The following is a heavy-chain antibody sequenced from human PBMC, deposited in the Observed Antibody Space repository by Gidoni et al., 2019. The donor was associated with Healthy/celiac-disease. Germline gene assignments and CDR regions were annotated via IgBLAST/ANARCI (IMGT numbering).Heavy chain of an antibody. J-gene: IGHJ4*02. D-gene: IGHD2-15*01. V-gene: IGHV3-15*01. CDR1: GFTFSNAW. CDR2: SKSKTDGGTT. Sequence: EVQLVESGGGLVKPGGSLRLSCAASGFTFSNAWMSWVRQAPGKGLEWVGRSKSKTDGGTTDYAAPVKGRFTISRDDSKNTLYLQMNSLKTEDTAVYYCTTAIDVVGFDYWGQGTLVTVSS. CDR3: TTAIDVVGFDY.